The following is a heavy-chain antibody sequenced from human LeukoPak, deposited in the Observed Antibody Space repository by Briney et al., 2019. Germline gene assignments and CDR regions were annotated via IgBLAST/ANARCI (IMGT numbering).Heavy chain of an antibody. D-gene: IGHD2-2*01. CDR3: AREDIVVVPAARAAAFDI. CDR1: GYTFTSYA. CDR2: INAGNGNT. Sequence: GASVKVSCKASGYTFTSYAMHWVRQAPGQRLEWMGWINAGNGNTKYSQKFQGRVTITRDTSASTAYMELSSLRSEDTAVYYCAREDIVVVPAARAAAFDIWGQGTMVTVSS. V-gene: IGHV1-3*01. J-gene: IGHJ3*02.